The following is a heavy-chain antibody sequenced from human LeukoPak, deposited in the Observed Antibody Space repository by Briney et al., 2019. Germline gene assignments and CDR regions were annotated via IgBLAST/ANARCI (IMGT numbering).Heavy chain of an antibody. D-gene: IGHD2-2*01. CDR1: GGSISSSSYY. Sequence: SETLSLTCTVSGGSISSSSYYWGWIRQPPGKGLEWIGSIYYSGSTYYNPSLKSRVTISVDTSKNQFSLKLSSVTAADTAVYYCARQLGYCSSTSCYADRVDYWGQGTLVTVSP. CDR2: IYYSGST. V-gene: IGHV4-39*01. CDR3: ARQLGYCSSTSCYADRVDY. J-gene: IGHJ4*02.